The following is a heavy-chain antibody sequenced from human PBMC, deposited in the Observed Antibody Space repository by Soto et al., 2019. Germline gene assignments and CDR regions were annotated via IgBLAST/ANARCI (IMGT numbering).Heavy chain of an antibody. D-gene: IGHD3-16*01. Sequence: WGSLRLSCAVSGFSFIRNSIHFCRQAPWKWLEWVSSISSGSAYIFYADSVKGRFTISRDNAKNSLYLQMNSLRAEDTAVYYCARDTLRGDFDYWGQGTLVTVSS. V-gene: IGHV3-21*01. CDR1: GFSFIRNS. CDR2: ISSGSAYI. CDR3: ARDTLRGDFDY. J-gene: IGHJ4*02.